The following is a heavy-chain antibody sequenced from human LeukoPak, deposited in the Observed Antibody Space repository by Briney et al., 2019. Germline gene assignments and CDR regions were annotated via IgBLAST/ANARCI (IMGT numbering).Heavy chain of an antibody. J-gene: IGHJ4*02. D-gene: IGHD4-23*01. Sequence: GSLRLSCAASGFTVSRNYYMNWVRQAPGKGLEWVTVIYSAGTTYYADSVKGRFTISRDNSKNTVYLQMNSLRAEDTAVYYCARGDDYGGAWYYFDCWGQGTLVTVSS. CDR2: IYSAGTT. CDR1: GFTVSRNY. V-gene: IGHV3-53*01. CDR3: ARGDDYGGAWYYFDC.